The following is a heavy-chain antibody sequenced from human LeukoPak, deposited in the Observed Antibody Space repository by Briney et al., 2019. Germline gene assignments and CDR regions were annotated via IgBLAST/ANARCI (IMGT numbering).Heavy chain of an antibody. Sequence: GASVKVSCKASGYTFTSYAMNWVRQAPGQGLEWMGWINTNTGNPTYAQGFTGRFVFSLDTSVSTAYLQISSLKAEDTAVYYCARDNSHIDSGYYDILTGYSNWFDPWGQGTLVTVSS. V-gene: IGHV7-4-1*02. CDR3: ARDNSHIDSGYYDILTGYSNWFDP. J-gene: IGHJ5*02. D-gene: IGHD3-9*01. CDR1: GYTFTSYA. CDR2: INTNTGNP.